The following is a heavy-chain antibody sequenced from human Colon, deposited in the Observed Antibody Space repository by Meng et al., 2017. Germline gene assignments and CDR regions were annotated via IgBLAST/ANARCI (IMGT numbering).Heavy chain of an antibody. CDR1: GGSISTGGYY. CDR2: IYYSGRT. D-gene: IGHD1-26*01. V-gene: IGHV4-31*01. J-gene: IGHJ4*02. Sequence: QGQLQESGPGLVKPSQTLSLTCTVSGGSISTGGYYWSWIRQLPGKGLEWIGYIYYSGRTYYNPSLRSLVSISVDTSKNQFSLRLTSVTAADTAVYYCARVRRSGDDFDYWGQGTLVTVSS. CDR3: ARVRRSGDDFDY.